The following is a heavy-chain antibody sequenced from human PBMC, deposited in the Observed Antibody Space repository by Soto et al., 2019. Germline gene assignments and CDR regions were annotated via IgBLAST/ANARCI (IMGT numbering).Heavy chain of an antibody. CDR3: AATFGGFTFRYFDL. CDR1: GFTFTSSA. CDR2: IVVGSGNT. J-gene: IGHJ2*01. V-gene: IGHV1-58*02. D-gene: IGHD2-15*01. Sequence: SVKVSCKASGFTFTSSAMQWVRQARGQRLEWIGWIVVGSGNTNYAQKFQERVTITRDMSTSTAYMELSSLRSEDTAVYYCAATFGGFTFRYFDLWGRGTLVTVS.